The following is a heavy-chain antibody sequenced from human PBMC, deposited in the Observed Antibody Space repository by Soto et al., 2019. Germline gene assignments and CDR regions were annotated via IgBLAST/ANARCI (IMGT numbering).Heavy chain of an antibody. J-gene: IGHJ5*02. D-gene: IGHD3-10*01. CDR1: GDTISTGGYT. Sequence: SETLSLTCDVSGDTISTGGYTWAWIRQPPGKALEWIGHTYHSGNPYYNPSLKSRVIISVDRSKNQFSLKLSSVTAADTAVYYCAGTMNWFDPWGRGTLVTVSS. CDR2: TYHSGNP. V-gene: IGHV4-30-2*01. CDR3: AGTMNWFDP.